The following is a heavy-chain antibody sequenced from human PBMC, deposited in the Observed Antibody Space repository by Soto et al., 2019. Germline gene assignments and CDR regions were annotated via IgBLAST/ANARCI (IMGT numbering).Heavy chain of an antibody. CDR1: GFTFSWYS. D-gene: IGHD3-22*01. Sequence: EVQLVESGGGLVKPGGSLRLSCAASGFTFSWYSMNWVRQAPGKGLQWVSSISASSTYIYYADSVKGRFTISRDNAKKSLYLQMNSLTDDDTAVYYCAPFYFDSLDSWGRGTLVTVSS. CDR3: APFYFDSLDS. V-gene: IGHV3-21*01. CDR2: ISASSTYI. J-gene: IGHJ4*02.